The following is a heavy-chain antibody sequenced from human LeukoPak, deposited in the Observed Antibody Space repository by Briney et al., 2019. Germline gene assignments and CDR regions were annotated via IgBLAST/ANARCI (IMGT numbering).Heavy chain of an antibody. D-gene: IGHD6-13*01. Sequence: GGSLRLSCAASGFTFSSYWVHWVRQAPGKGLVWVSRINSDGSSTSYADSVKGRFTISRDNAKNTLYLQMNSLRAEDTAVYYCARSRIAAAGGFDPWGQGTLVTVSS. J-gene: IGHJ5*02. V-gene: IGHV3-74*01. CDR1: GFTFSSYW. CDR3: ARSRIAAAGGFDP. CDR2: INSDGSST.